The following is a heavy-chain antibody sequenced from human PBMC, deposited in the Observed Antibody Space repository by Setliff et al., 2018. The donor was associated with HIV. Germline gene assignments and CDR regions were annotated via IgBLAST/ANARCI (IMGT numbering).Heavy chain of an antibody. V-gene: IGHV1-69*05. Sequence: SVKVSCKASGGTFSSYGINWVRQAPGQGLEWMGGIIPMFGTANYAQKLQGRVTMTTDTSTSTAYMELRSLRSDDTAVYYCARHASTWYYESSGPHFDYWGQGTLVTVSS. CDR2: IIPMFGTA. CDR1: GGTFSSYG. J-gene: IGHJ4*02. D-gene: IGHD3-22*01. CDR3: ARHASTWYYESSGPHFDY.